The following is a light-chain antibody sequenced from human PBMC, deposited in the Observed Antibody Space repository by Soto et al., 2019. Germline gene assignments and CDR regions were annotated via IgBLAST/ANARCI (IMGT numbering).Light chain of an antibody. V-gene: IGKV3D-15*01. CDR2: GAS. Sequence: EVVMTHSPDTLSVSPGERATLSCRASQTVSSNLAWYQQKPGQAPRLFIYGASTRATGIPDRFSGSGSGTEFTLTISSLQSEDFAIYYCHQYNNWPRTVGQGTKVDIK. CDR1: QTVSSN. J-gene: IGKJ1*01. CDR3: HQYNNWPRT.